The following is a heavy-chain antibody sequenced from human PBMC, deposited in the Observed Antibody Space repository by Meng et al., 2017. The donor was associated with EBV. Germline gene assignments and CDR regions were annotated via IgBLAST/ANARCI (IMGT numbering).Heavy chain of an antibody. CDR3: ARSLPKDYDILTGWAETYYGMDV. V-gene: IGHV4-61*01. CDR2: IYYSGST. CDR1: VGPVSSGIYY. J-gene: IGHJ6*02. D-gene: IGHD3-9*01. Sequence: QVQLQESGPGLVKPSETLSLSCTVSVGPVSSGIYYWSWIRQPPGKGLEWIGYIYYSGSTNYNPSLKSRVTISVDTSKNQFSLKLSSVAAADTAVYYCARSLPKDYDILTGWAETYYGMDVWGQGTTVTVSS.